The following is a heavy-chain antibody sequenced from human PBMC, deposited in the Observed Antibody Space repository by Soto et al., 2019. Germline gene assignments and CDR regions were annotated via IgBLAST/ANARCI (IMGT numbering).Heavy chain of an antibody. CDR3: ARDEAPRRFDY. CDR2: ISGSSSYI. V-gene: IGHV3-21*01. Sequence: EVHLVESGGGLVKPGGSLRLSCAASGFTFSGYDMHWVRQAPGKGLEWVSSISGSSSYISYADSVKGRFTISRDNAKNSLYLQMNSLRAEDTAVYYCARDEAPRRFDYWGQGTLVTVSS. J-gene: IGHJ4*02. CDR1: GFTFSGYD.